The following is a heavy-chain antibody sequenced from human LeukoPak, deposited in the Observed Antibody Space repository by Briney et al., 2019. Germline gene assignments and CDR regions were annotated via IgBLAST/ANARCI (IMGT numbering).Heavy chain of an antibody. J-gene: IGHJ6*03. Sequence: GGSLRLSCAASGFTVSNYAMSWVRLAPGKGLEWVSAISASGGRTEYTDSGKGRFTISRDSSKNTLHLQMNSLRVEDTAVYYCAKGTYSDHPHYMDVWGKGTTVTVS. CDR2: ISASGGRT. CDR1: GFTVSNYA. V-gene: IGHV3-23*01. CDR3: AKGTYSDHPHYMDV. D-gene: IGHD4-17*01.